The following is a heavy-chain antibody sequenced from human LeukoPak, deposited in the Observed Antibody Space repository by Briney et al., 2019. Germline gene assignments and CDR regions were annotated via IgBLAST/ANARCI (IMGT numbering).Heavy chain of an antibody. CDR1: GFTFSSYS. J-gene: IGHJ3*02. V-gene: IGHV3-48*01. Sequence: GGSLRLSCAASGFTFSSYSMNWVRQAPGKGLEWVSYISSSSSTIYYADSVKGRFTISRDNTKNSLYLQMNSLRAEDTAVYYCARCKHFGELLHDDAFDIWGQGTMVTVSS. CDR3: ARCKHFGELLHDDAFDI. CDR2: ISSSSSTI. D-gene: IGHD3-10*01.